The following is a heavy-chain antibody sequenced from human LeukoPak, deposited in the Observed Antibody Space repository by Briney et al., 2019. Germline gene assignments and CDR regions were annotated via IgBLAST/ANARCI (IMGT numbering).Heavy chain of an antibody. CDR3: AHRGPGGLYVLFDY. CDR2: IYWDDDK. J-gene: IGHJ4*02. Sequence: SGPTLVKPTQTLTLTCTFSGFSLSTSGVGVGWIRRPPGKALEWLALIYWDDDKRYSPSLKSRLTITKDTSKNQVVLTMTNMDPVDTATYYCAHRGPGGLYVLFDYWGQGTLVTVSS. D-gene: IGHD2-2*02. V-gene: IGHV2-5*02. CDR1: GFSLSTSGVG.